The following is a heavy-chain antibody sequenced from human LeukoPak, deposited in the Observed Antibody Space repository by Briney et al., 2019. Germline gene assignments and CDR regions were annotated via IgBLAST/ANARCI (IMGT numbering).Heavy chain of an antibody. J-gene: IGHJ2*01. CDR3: ARGSFGTHWYFDL. CDR1: GFTFSSYG. Sequence: PGGSLRLSCAASGFTFSSYGMNWVRQAPGKGLEWVSYIAGDSTATYYPDSVKGRFTISRDNSKNTLSLLMNSLRAEDTAVYYCARGSFGTHWYFDLWGRGTLVTVSS. V-gene: IGHV3-23*01. D-gene: IGHD3-10*01. CDR2: IAGDSTAT.